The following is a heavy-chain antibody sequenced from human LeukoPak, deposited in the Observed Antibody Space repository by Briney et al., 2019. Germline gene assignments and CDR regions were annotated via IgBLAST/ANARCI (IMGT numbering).Heavy chain of an antibody. CDR2: MNPNSGNT. Sequence: ASVKVSCKASGYTFTSYDINWVRQATGQGLEWMGWMNPNSGNTGYAQKFQGRVTMTRNTSISTAYMELSSLRSEDTAVYYCARANYDILTGYYNSPNWFDPWGQGTLVTVSS. D-gene: IGHD3-9*01. CDR3: ARANYDILTGYYNSPNWFDP. V-gene: IGHV1-8*01. J-gene: IGHJ5*02. CDR1: GYTFTSYD.